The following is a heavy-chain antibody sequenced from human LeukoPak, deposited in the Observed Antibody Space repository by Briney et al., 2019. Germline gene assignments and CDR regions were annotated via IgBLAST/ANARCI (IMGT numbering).Heavy chain of an antibody. CDR1: GFTFSSYA. D-gene: IGHD3-10*01. Sequence: PGGSLRLSCVASGFTFSSYAMHWVRQTPGKGLEYVSGINSNGGSTHYANSVKGRFTISRDNSKHTLYLQMGSLRTEDTAVYYCARARHYYGSGSYSLGAFDIWGQGTMVTVSS. J-gene: IGHJ3*02. CDR2: INSNGGST. V-gene: IGHV3-64*01. CDR3: ARARHYYGSGSYSLGAFDI.